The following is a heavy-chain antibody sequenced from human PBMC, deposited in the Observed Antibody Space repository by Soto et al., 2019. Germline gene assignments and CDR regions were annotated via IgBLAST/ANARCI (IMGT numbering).Heavy chain of an antibody. CDR1: GFTFSSYA. CDR2: ISGSGGST. J-gene: IGHJ4*02. Sequence: PGGSLRLSCAASGFTFSSYAMSWVRQAPGKGLEWVSAISGSGGSTYYADSVKGRFTISRDNSKNTLYLQMNSLRAEDTAVYYCAKDREDIVVVPAATHTTYFDHWGQGTLVTVSS. V-gene: IGHV3-23*01. CDR3: AKDREDIVVVPAATHTTYFDH. D-gene: IGHD2-2*01.